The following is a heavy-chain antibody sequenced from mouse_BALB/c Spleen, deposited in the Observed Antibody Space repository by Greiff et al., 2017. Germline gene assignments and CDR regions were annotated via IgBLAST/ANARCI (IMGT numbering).Heavy chain of an antibody. CDR1: GFNIKDTY. V-gene: IGHV14-3*02. CDR3: NAGDDGYYLDY. J-gene: IGHJ2*01. D-gene: IGHD2-3*01. CDR2: IDPANGNT. Sequence: EVQLQQSGAELVKPGASVKLSCTASGFNIKDTYMHWVKQRPEQGLEWIGRIDPANGNTKYDPKFQGKATITADTSSNTAYLQLSSLTSEDTAVYYCNAGDDGYYLDYWGQGTTLTVSS.